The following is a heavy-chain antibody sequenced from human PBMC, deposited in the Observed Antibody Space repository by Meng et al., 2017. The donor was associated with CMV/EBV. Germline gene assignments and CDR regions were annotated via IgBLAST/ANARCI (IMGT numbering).Heavy chain of an antibody. CDR2: IYYSGST. Sequence: LALQSSGPGLVKPSETLSLTCTVAGGSISSSSYYWGWIRQPPGKGLEWIGSIYYSGSTYYNPSLKSRVTISVDTSKNQFSLKLSSVTAADTAVYYCARSIAARPYRYNWFDPWGQGTLVTVSS. V-gene: IGHV4-39*07. J-gene: IGHJ5*02. CDR3: ARSIAARPYRYNWFDP. CDR1: GGSISSSSYY. D-gene: IGHD6-6*01.